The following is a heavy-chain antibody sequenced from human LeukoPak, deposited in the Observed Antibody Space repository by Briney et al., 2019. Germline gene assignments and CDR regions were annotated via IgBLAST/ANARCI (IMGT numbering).Heavy chain of an antibody. CDR2: IYYSGST. Sequence: SETLSLTCTVSGGSIISSSYYWGWIRQPPGKGLEWIGSIYYSGSTYYNPSPKSRVTISVDTSKNQFSLKLRSVTAADTAVYYCARRRFSGWYWFDPWGQGTLVTVSS. CDR1: GGSIISSSYY. D-gene: IGHD6-19*01. V-gene: IGHV4-39*07. J-gene: IGHJ5*02. CDR3: ARRRFSGWYWFDP.